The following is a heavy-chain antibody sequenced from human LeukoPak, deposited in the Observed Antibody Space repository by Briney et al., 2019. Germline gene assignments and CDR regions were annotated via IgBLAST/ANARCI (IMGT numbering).Heavy chain of an antibody. D-gene: IGHD6-13*01. Sequence: PGGSLRLSCVASGFSFSTYAMSWVRQAPGKGLEWVSAISGSGGSTYHSDSVKGRFTISRDNSKNTLYLQMNSLRAEDTAVYYCALSPPGNSSWYSLDYWGQGTLVTVSS. CDR2: ISGSGGST. J-gene: IGHJ4*02. CDR1: GFSFSTYA. CDR3: ALSPPGNSSWYSLDY. V-gene: IGHV3-23*01.